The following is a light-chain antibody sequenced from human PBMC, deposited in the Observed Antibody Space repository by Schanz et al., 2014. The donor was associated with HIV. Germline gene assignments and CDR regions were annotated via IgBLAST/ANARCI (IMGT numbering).Light chain of an antibody. J-gene: IGKJ3*01. CDR3: QKYNSAPRT. CDR2: GAS. CDR1: QSVNSY. Sequence: EIVLTQSPATLSLSPGERATLSCRASQSVNSYLAWYQQKPAQAPRLLIYGASTRATGIPARFSGSGSGTEFTLTISSLQSDDFATYYCQKYNSAPRTFGPGTKVDIK. V-gene: IGKV3-15*01.